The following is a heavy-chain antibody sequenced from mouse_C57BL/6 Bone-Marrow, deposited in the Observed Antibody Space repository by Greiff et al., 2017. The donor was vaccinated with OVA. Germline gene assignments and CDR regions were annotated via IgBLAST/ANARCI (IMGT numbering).Heavy chain of an antibody. V-gene: IGHV6-6*01. CDR2: IRNKANNHAT. Sequence: EVKVEESGGGLVQPGGSMKLSCAASGFTFSDAWMDWVRQSPEKGLEWVAEIRNKANNHATYYAESVKGRFTISRDDSKSSVYLQMNSLRAEDTGVYYCTRDSSGYYAMDYWGQGTSVTVSS. D-gene: IGHD3-2*02. CDR3: TRDSSGYYAMDY. CDR1: GFTFSDAW. J-gene: IGHJ4*01.